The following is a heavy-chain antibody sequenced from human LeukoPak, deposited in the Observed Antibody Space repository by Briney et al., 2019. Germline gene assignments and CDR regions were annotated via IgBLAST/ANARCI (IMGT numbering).Heavy chain of an antibody. J-gene: IGHJ4*02. CDR2: IYPGDSDT. D-gene: IGHD1-26*01. CDR3: ARRGVWEPYYFDY. Sequence: GESLKISCKGSGHSFINYGIGWVRQMPGKGLEWMGIIYPGDSDTRYSPSFEGQVTNSTDKSISTAYLQWSSLKASDTAMYYCARRGVWEPYYFDYWGQGTLVTVSS. CDR1: GHSFINYG. V-gene: IGHV5-51*01.